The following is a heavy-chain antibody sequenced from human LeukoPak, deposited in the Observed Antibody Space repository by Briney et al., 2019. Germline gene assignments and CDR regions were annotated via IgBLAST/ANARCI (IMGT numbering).Heavy chain of an antibody. CDR3: AKVGDILTGYGIDY. Sequence: GGSLRLSCAASGFTFSSYGMHWVRQAPGKGPEWVAVISYDGSNKYYADSVKGRFTISRDNSKNTLYLQMNSLRAEDTAVYYCAKVGDILTGYGIDYWGQGTLVTVSS. J-gene: IGHJ4*02. CDR2: ISYDGSNK. CDR1: GFTFSSYG. D-gene: IGHD3-9*01. V-gene: IGHV3-30*18.